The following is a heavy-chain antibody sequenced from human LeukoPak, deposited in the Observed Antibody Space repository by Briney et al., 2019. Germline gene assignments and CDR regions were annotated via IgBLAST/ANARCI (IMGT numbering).Heavy chain of an antibody. CDR3: ARVGSYYDILTGYYTRDYYYGMDV. V-gene: IGHV3-21*01. CDR1: GCTFSSYS. CDR2: ISSSSRYI. J-gene: IGHJ6*02. Sequence: GWSLRLSCAASGCTFSSYSMNWVRQAPGKGLDWVSSISSSSRYIYYADSVKGRFTISRDNAKNSLYLQMNSLRAEDTAVYYCARVGSYYDILTGYYTRDYYYGMDVWGQGTTVTVSS. D-gene: IGHD3-9*01.